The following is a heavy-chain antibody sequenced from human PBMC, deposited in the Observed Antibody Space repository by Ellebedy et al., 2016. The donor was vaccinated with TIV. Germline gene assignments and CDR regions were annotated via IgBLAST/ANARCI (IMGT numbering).Heavy chain of an antibody. J-gene: IGHJ4*02. CDR2: INSDGSDI. Sequence: PGGSLRLSCAASGFTFSGSWMHWVRQAPGKGLVWVSQINSDGSDIYYADSVKGRFTISRDNAKNTLYLQMNSLRAEDAAVYFCGTVATTFDYWGQGTLVTVSS. D-gene: IGHD5-24*01. CDR3: GTVATTFDY. CDR1: GFTFSGSW. V-gene: IGHV3-74*01.